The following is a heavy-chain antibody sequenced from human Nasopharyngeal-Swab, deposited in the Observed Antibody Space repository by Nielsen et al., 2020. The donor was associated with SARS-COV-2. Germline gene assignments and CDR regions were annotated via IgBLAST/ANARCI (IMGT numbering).Heavy chain of an antibody. V-gene: IGHV4-59*01. CDR3: ARDGPGIAAAGTTYYYYYMDV. D-gene: IGHD6-13*01. CDR2: IYYSGST. J-gene: IGHJ6*03. Sequence: SATLSLTCTVSGGSISTYYLTWLRQPPGKGLEWIGYIYYSGSTNYNPSLKSRVTISVDTSKNHFSLKLISVTAADTAVYYCARDGPGIAAAGTTYYYYYMDVWGKGTTVTVSS. CDR1: GGSISTYY.